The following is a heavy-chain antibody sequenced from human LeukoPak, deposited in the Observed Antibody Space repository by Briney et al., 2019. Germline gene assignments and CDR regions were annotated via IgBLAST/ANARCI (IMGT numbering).Heavy chain of an antibody. CDR2: INHSGST. CDR1: GGSFSGYY. Sequence: PSETLSLTCAVYGGSFSGYYWSWIRQPPGKGLEWIGEINHSGSTNYNPSLKSRVTISVDTSKNQFSLKLSSVTAADTAVHYCARASVTAIRMGAFDIWGQGTMVTVSS. V-gene: IGHV4-34*01. J-gene: IGHJ3*02. D-gene: IGHD2-21*02. CDR3: ARASVTAIRMGAFDI.